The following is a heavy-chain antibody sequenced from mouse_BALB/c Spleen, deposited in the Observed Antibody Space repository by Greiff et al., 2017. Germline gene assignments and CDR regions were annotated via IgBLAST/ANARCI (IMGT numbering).Heavy chain of an antibody. V-gene: IGHV6-6*02. D-gene: IGHD1-1*02. CDR2: IRLKSNNYAT. CDR1: GFTFSNYW. CDR3: TLLYGTDY. J-gene: IGHJ4*01. Sequence: EVKLEESGGGLVQPGGSMKLSCVASGFTFSNYWMNWVRQSPEKGLEWVAEIRLKSNNYATHYAESVKGMFTISRDDSKSSVYLQMNNLRAEDTGIYYCTLLYGTDYWGQGTSVTVSS.